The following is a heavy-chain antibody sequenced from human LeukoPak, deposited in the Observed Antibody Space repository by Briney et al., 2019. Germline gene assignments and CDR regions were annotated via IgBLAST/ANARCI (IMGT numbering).Heavy chain of an antibody. CDR2: VNQDGTLK. Sequence: GGSLRLSCAASGFIFTTYWMTWVREAPGKGLDRVANVNQDGTLKNYVDSLRDRFTISRDNAKDSLYLQMNNLRAEDTAVYYCARNSYYRFDFWGQGTLVAVSS. D-gene: IGHD3-10*01. CDR3: ARNSYYRFDF. J-gene: IGHJ4*02. V-gene: IGHV3-7*01. CDR1: GFIFTTYW.